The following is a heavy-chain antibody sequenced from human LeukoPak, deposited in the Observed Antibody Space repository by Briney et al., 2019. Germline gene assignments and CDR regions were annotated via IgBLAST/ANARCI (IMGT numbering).Heavy chain of an antibody. V-gene: IGHV4-59*01. D-gene: IGHD6-6*01. CDR2: IYYSGST. CDR1: GGSISSYY. J-gene: IGHJ6*03. Sequence: SETLSLTCTVSGGSISSYYWSWIRQPPGKGLEWIGYIYYSGSTNYNPSLKSRVTISVDTSKNQFSLKLSSVTAADTAVYYCASTPRQLASYYYYMDVWGKGTTVTVSS. CDR3: ASTPRQLASYYYYMDV.